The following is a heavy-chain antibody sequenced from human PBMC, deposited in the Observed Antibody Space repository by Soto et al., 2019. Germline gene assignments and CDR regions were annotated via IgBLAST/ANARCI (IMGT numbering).Heavy chain of an antibody. CDR1: GFTFSSYW. J-gene: IGHJ4*02. V-gene: IGHV3-7*03. D-gene: IGHD4-17*01. CDR2: IKQDGSEK. CDR3: ARVVFDYGDYFDY. Sequence: EVQLVESGGGLVQPGGSLRLSCAASGFTFSSYWMSWVRQAPGKGLEWVANIKQDGSEKYYVDSVKGRFTISRDNAKNSLYLQMNSLRAEDMAVYYCARVVFDYGDYFDYWGQGTLVTVSS.